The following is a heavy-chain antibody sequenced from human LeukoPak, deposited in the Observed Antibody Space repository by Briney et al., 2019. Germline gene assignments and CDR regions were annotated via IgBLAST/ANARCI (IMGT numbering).Heavy chain of an antibody. CDR2: IYYSGST. J-gene: IGHJ5*02. CDR1: GGSISSSSYY. V-gene: IGHV4-39*01. CDR3: ARLSISSSWYLGGLFDP. Sequence: KPSETLSLTCTVSGGSISSSSYYWGWIRQPPGKGLEWIRSIYYSGSTYYNPSLKSRVTISVDTSKNQFSLKLSSVTAADTAVYYCARLSISSSWYLGGLFDPWGQGTLVTVSS. D-gene: IGHD6-13*01.